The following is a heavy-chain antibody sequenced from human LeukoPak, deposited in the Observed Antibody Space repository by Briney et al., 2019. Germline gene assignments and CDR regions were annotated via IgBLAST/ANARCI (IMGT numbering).Heavy chain of an antibody. D-gene: IGHD6-13*01. CDR2: IPSSGVST. V-gene: IGHV3-23*01. CDR1: RFTFSNFA. Sequence: PGGSLRLSCAASRFTFSNFAMSWVRQAPGKGLEWVSGIPSSGVSTYYADSVKGRFTISRDNSKNTVYLQMNSLRAEDTAIYFCAKDSSPRAADEIDYWGQGTLVTVSS. J-gene: IGHJ4*02. CDR3: AKDSSPRAADEIDY.